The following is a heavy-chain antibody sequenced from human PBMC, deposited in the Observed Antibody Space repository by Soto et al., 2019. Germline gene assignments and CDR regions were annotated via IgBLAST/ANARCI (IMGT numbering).Heavy chain of an antibody. D-gene: IGHD2-8*02. Sequence: PSETLSLTCAVYGGSFSGYYWSWIRQPPGKGLEWIGEINHSGSTNYNPSLKSRVTISVDTSKNQFSLKLTSVTAADTAVYYCARDKSTGLFDYWGQGTLVTVSA. CDR1: GGSFSGYY. CDR2: INHSGST. V-gene: IGHV4-34*01. J-gene: IGHJ4*02. CDR3: ARDKSTGLFDY.